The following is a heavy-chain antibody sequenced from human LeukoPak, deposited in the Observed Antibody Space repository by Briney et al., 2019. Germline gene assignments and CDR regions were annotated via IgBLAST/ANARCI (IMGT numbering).Heavy chain of an antibody. CDR3: ARDKGLPQAFDL. Sequence: PSETLSLTCTVSGGSISSSYWSWTRQPPGKGLEYIGYISYSGTTSYSPSLKSRVTISVDTSKNQFSLKLTSVTAADTAVYYCARDKGLPQAFDLWGQGTMVTVSS. CDR1: GGSISSSY. D-gene: IGHD5/OR15-5a*01. CDR2: ISYSGTT. V-gene: IGHV4-59*01. J-gene: IGHJ3*01.